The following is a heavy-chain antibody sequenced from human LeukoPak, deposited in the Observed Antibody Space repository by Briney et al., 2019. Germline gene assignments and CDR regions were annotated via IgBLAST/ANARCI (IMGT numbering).Heavy chain of an antibody. CDR3: VRAKMTTVTTGFDP. J-gene: IGHJ5*02. V-gene: IGHV4-61*02. CDR1: GGSISRGDYQ. D-gene: IGHD4-11*01. CDR2: IYTSGST. Sequence: SQTLSLTCTVSGGSISRGDYQWAWIRQPAGKGLEWIGRIYTSGSTNYNPSLNSRVTISVDTSKNQFSLKLSSVTAADTAVYYCVRAKMTTVTTGFDPWGQGTLVTVSS.